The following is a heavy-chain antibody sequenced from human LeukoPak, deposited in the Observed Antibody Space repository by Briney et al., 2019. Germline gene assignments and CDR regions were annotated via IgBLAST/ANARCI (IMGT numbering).Heavy chain of an antibody. CDR1: GFTVSSIH. CDR3: ARGGRGSAAVVAPRSFDI. Sequence: GGSLRLSCAASGFTVSSIHMVWVRQAPGKGLEWVSVTYTGGNSYYADSVKGRFIISRDISKNTLYLQMNSLRAEDSALYYCARGGRGSAAVVAPRSFDIWGQGTLVTVSS. J-gene: IGHJ3*02. V-gene: IGHV3-53*01. D-gene: IGHD3-22*01. CDR2: TYTGGNS.